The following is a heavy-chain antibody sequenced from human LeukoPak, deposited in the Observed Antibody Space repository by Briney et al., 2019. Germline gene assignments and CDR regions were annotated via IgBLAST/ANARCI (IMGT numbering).Heavy chain of an antibody. V-gene: IGHV1-18*01. D-gene: IGHD4-23*01. CDR2: ISAYNGNT. CDR1: GYTFTSYG. J-gene: IGHJ5*02. Sequence: GASVKVSCKASGYTFTSYGISWVRQAPGQGLEWMGWISAYNGNTNYAQKLQGRVTMTTDTSTSTAYMELRSLRSDDTAVYYCARARGTTVVTSRWFDPWGQGTLVTVSS. CDR3: ARARGTTVVTSRWFDP.